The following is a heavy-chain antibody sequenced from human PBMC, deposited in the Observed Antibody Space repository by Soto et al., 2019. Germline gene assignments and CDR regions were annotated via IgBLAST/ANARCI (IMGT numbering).Heavy chain of an antibody. CDR1: GGCVSSSNW. V-gene: IGHV4-4*02. CDR2: IYRSGGA. D-gene: IGHD2-21*02. J-gene: IGHJ3*02. Sequence: QVHLQESGPGLVKPSGALSLTCAVSGGCVSSSNWWSWVRQPPGKGLEWMGDIYRSGGAYYNPSLKSGAARSLVKCKNQLSLRLTSVTAADTAVYYCARVPGVVVSADDAFDIWGPGTRVIVSS. CDR3: ARVPGVVVSADDAFDI.